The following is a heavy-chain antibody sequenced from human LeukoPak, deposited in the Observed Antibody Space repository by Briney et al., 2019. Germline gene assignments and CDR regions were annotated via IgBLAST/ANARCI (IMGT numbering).Heavy chain of an antibody. D-gene: IGHD4-17*01. CDR1: GFSLSTAGVC. CDR2: IDWDDDK. J-gene: IGHJ6*03. V-gene: IGHV2-70*17. CDR3: ARIRWTAVTTRRYYMDA. Sequence: SGPALVKPTQTLTLTCTFSGFSLSTAGVCVVWIRQPPGKALEWLARIDWDDDKFYSTSLKTRLTISKDTSKNQVALTMTNVDPVDTATYFCARIRWTAVTTRRYYMDAWGTGTTVTVSS.